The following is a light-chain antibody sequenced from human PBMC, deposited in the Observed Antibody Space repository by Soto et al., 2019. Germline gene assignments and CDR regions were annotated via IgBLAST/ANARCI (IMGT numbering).Light chain of an antibody. CDR3: QQYYSIPLT. CDR2: WAS. V-gene: IGKV4-1*01. Sequence: DFVMTQSPDSLAVSLGETATINCKSSQSVLYSSNNMNYLSWYQQKPGQPPKLLSYWASTRKSGVPDRISGSGFGTDFTLTISSRQAEDGAVYYCQQYYSIPLTYGGGTKVEIK. CDR1: QSVLYSSNNMNY. J-gene: IGKJ4*01.